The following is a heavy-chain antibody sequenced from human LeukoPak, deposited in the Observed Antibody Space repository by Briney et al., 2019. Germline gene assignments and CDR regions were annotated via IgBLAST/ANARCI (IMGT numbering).Heavy chain of an antibody. CDR2: IYSGGST. V-gene: IGHV3-53*01. CDR1: GFTVSSNY. D-gene: IGHD3-22*01. J-gene: IGHJ3*02. CDR3: ARDGFSSGYPYDAFDI. Sequence: WGSLRLSCAASGFTVSSNYMSWVRQAPGKGLEWVSVIYSGGSTYYADSVKGRFTISRDNSKNTLYLQMNSLRAEDTAVYYCARDGFSSGYPYDAFDIWGQGTMVTVS.